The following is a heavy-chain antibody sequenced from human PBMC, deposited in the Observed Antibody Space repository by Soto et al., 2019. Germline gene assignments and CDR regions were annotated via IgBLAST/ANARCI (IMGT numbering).Heavy chain of an antibody. V-gene: IGHV4-38-2*02. J-gene: IGHJ4*02. Sequence: SETLSLTCAVSGSSISSDYYWGWIRQPPGKGLEWIGSIYHRGSTYYNPSLKSRVTMSVDTSKNHFSLILSSVTAADTAVYYCARDVVVTSVHQYYFDYWGQGALVTVSS. CDR2: IYHRGST. D-gene: IGHD2-21*02. CDR3: ARDVVVTSVHQYYFDY. CDR1: GSSISSDYY.